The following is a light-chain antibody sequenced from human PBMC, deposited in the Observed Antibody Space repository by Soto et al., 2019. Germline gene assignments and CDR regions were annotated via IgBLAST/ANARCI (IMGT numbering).Light chain of an antibody. CDR1: QGVTSY. Sequence: DLQLTQSPSFLSASVGVRVTITCRASQGVTSYLAWYQQKPGTAPKLLIYAASTLQSGVPSRFSGSGSGTEFTLTISSLQPEDFATYYCLQLNTYSFGGGTKVEIK. V-gene: IGKV1-9*01. J-gene: IGKJ4*01. CDR2: AAS. CDR3: LQLNTYS.